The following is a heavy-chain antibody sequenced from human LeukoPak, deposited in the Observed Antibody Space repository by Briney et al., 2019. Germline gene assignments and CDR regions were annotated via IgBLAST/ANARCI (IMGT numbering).Heavy chain of an antibody. Sequence: PGGSLRLSCLGTGLAFKNYWLTLIRQARGKGVEWVAIIHPDGSVKNYVDAVRGRLTISRDNAKNSQYLQLDNLRADDTAVYYCASTFPYCGDGSCALGGQGTLVIVS. J-gene: IGHJ1*01. CDR3: ASTFPYCGDGSCAL. CDR1: GLAFKNYW. CDR2: IHPDGSVK. D-gene: IGHD2-15*01. V-gene: IGHV3-7*01.